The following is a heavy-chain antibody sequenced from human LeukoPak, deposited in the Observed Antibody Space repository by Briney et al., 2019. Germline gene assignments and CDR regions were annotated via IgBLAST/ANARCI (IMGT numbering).Heavy chain of an antibody. CDR3: AKGDGGSGYFDY. Sequence: PGGSLRLSCAASGFTFSSYPMSWVRQAPGKGLEWVSAISGSGGSTYYADSVKGRFTISRDNSKNTLYLQMNSLRAEDTAVYYCAKGDGGSGYFDYWGQGTLVTVSS. V-gene: IGHV3-23*01. CDR2: ISGSGGST. J-gene: IGHJ4*02. D-gene: IGHD4-23*01. CDR1: GFTFSSYP.